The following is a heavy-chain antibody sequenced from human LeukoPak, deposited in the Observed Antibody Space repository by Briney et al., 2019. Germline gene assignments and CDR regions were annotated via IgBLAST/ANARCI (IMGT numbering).Heavy chain of an antibody. CDR2: ISSSGSTI. D-gene: IGHD3-3*01. CDR3: ARSESGYRY. V-gene: IGHV3-48*01. Sequence: PGGSLRLSCAASGFTFSSYNMNWVRQAQGKGLEWVSYISSSGSTIYYADSVKGRFTVSRDNANNSLSLQMNSLRAEDTAVYYCARSESGYRYWGQGTLVTVSS. CDR1: GFTFSSYN. J-gene: IGHJ4*02.